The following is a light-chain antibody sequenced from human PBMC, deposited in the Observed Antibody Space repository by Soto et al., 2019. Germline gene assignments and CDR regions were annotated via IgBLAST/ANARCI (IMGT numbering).Light chain of an antibody. CDR2: EVS. J-gene: IGLJ1*01. CDR3: SSYTGSSTLDV. V-gene: IGLV2-14*01. Sequence: QHALTQPASVSGSPGQSITISCTGTSSDIGGYNYVSWYQQHPGKAPRLIIYEVSNRPSGVSNHFSGSKSGNTASLTISGLQTEDEADYYCSSYTGSSTLDVFGTGTKV. CDR1: SSDIGGYNY.